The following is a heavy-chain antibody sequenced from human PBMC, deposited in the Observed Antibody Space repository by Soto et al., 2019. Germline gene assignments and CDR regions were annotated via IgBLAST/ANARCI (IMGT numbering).Heavy chain of an antibody. V-gene: IGHV1-2*04. CDR3: ARGGSSGAYYYYYYGMDV. D-gene: IGHD6-19*01. J-gene: IGHJ6*02. CDR1: GYTFTGYY. Sequence: ASVKVSCKASGYTFTGYYMHWVRQAPGQGLEWMGWINPNSGGTNYAQKFQGWVTMTRDTSSSTAYMELSRLRSDDTAVYYCARGGSSGAYYYYYYGMDVWGQGTTVTVSS. CDR2: INPNSGGT.